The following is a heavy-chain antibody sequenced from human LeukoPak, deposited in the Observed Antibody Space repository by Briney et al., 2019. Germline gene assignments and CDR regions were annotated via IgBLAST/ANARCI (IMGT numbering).Heavy chain of an antibody. J-gene: IGHJ6*03. V-gene: IGHV4-39*01. CDR1: GGSISSGSYY. Sequence: SETLSLTCTVSGGSISSGSYYWGWIRQPPGKGLEWIGSIYYSGSTYYNPSLKSRVTISVDTSKNQFSLKLSSVTAADTAVYYCARVYGSGSYYNGYYYYYMDVWGKGTTVTISS. D-gene: IGHD3-10*01. CDR2: IYYSGST. CDR3: ARVYGSGSYYNGYYYYYMDV.